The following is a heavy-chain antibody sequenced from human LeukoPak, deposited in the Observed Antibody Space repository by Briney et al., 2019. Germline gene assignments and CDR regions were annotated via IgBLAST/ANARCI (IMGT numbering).Heavy chain of an antibody. CDR1: GGSISSGSYY. Sequence: PSETLSLTCTVSGGSISSGSYYWSWIRQPAGKGLEWIGRIYTSGSTNYNPSLKSRVTISVDTSKNQFSLKLSSVTAADTAVYYCARESGSDDYGDYEDYYYYMDVWGKGTTVTISS. CDR3: ARESGSDDYGDYEDYYYYMDV. CDR2: IYTSGST. J-gene: IGHJ6*03. D-gene: IGHD4-17*01. V-gene: IGHV4-61*02.